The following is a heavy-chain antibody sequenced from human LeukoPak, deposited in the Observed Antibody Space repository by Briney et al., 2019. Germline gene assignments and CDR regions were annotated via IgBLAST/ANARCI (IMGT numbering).Heavy chain of an antibody. CDR1: GFTFSSYS. D-gene: IGHD1-26*01. Sequence: GGSLRLSCAASGFTFSSYSMNWVRQAPGKGLEWVGRIKSKTDGGTTDYAAPVKGRFTISRDDSKNTLYLQMNSLKTEDTAVYYCTTRGGSFSIFDYWGQGTLVTVSS. CDR2: IKSKTDGGTT. J-gene: IGHJ4*02. CDR3: TTRGGSFSIFDY. V-gene: IGHV3-15*01.